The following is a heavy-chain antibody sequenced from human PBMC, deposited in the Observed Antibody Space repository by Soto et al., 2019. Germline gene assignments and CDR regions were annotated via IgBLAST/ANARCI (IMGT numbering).Heavy chain of an antibody. D-gene: IGHD6-19*01. CDR1: GYTFTSYA. J-gene: IGHJ4*02. V-gene: IGHV1-3*01. Sequence: VSCKASGYTFTSYAMHWVRQAPGQRLEWMGWINAGNGNTKYSQKFQGRVTITRDTSASTAYIELSSLRSEDTAVYYCARGAVAGPGVYWGQGTLVTVSS. CDR3: ARGAVAGPGVY. CDR2: INAGNGNT.